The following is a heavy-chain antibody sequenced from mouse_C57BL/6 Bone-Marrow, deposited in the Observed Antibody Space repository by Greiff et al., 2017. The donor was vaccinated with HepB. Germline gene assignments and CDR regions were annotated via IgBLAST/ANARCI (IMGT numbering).Heavy chain of an antibody. J-gene: IGHJ4*01. CDR2: IYPRSGNT. CDR3: ARPFITTVVGYYYAMDY. Sequence: VKLMESGAELARPGASVKLSCKASGYTFTSYGISWVKQRTGQGLEWIGEIYPRSGNTYYNEKFKGKATLTADKSSSTAYMELRSLTSEDSAVYFCARPFITTVVGYYYAMDYWGQGTSVTVSS. CDR1: GYTFTSYG. V-gene: IGHV1-81*01. D-gene: IGHD1-1*01.